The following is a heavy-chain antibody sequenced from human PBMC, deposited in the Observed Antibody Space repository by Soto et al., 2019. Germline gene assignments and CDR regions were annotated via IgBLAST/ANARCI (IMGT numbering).Heavy chain of an antibody. J-gene: IGHJ4*02. CDR1: GFPFISYV. V-gene: IGHV3-23*01. CDR2: ISGGGSNT. CDR3: AKDSNKYSSSLRGRYFDY. D-gene: IGHD4-4*01. Sequence: PWGSLRLSCAASGFPFISYVMIFFRHSPLKWLEWVSGISGGGSNTFYADSVKGRFTISRDNSKNTLLLQMNSLGAEDTAVYYCAKDSNKYSSSLRGRYFDYWGQGIGVTVSS.